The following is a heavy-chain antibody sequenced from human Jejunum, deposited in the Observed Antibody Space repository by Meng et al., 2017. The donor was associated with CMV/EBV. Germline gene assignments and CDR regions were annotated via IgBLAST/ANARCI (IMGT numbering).Heavy chain of an antibody. Sequence: CAVSGFTYSNFLMSWVRQAPGMGLEWVANIKQDGSATYYADSVKGRFTISRDNAKNSLYLQMDNLRADDTAVYYCVREDIVVFDYWGQGTLVTVSS. CDR3: VREDIVVFDY. D-gene: IGHD2-15*01. CDR1: GFTYSNFL. J-gene: IGHJ4*02. V-gene: IGHV3-7*01. CDR2: IKQDGSAT.